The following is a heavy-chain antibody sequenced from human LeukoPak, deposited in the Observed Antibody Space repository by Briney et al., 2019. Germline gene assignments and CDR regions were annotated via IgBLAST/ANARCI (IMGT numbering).Heavy chain of an antibody. CDR2: IYTSGST. J-gene: IGHJ4*02. CDR3: ARVAGEVGSGSYYFAARYYFDY. CDR1: GGSISSYY. D-gene: IGHD3-10*01. V-gene: IGHV4-4*07. Sequence: SQTLSLTCTVSGGSISSYYWSWIRQPAGKGLEWIGRIYTSGSTNYNPSLKSRVTMSVDTSKNQFSLKLSSVTAADTAVYYCARVAGEVGSGSYYFAARYYFDYWGQGTLVTVSS.